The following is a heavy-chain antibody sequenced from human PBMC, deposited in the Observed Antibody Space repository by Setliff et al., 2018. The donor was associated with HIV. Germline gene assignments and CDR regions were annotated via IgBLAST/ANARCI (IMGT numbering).Heavy chain of an antibody. CDR1: GFTFSTYG. CDR3: AKDMEYDTSVYYHWYFDL. D-gene: IGHD3-22*01. V-gene: IGHV3-30*02. Sequence: PGGSLRLSCAASGFTFSTYGMHWVRQAPGKGLEWVAFIRHDGSNKYYADSVKGRFTISRDNSKNTLHLQMNSLRAEDTALYYCAKDMEYDTSVYYHWYFDLWGRGALVTVSS. J-gene: IGHJ2*01. CDR2: IRHDGSNK.